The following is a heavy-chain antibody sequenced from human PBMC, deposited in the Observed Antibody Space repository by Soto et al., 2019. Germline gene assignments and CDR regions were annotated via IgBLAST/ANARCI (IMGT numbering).Heavy chain of an antibody. CDR3: ARLIGNSWLDS. D-gene: IGHD2-8*01. V-gene: IGHV6-1*01. CDR1: GDSVSTNSAT. J-gene: IGHJ5*01. Sequence: SQTLSLTCAISGDSVSTNSATWDWIRQSPSRGLEWLGRTYYRSKWDYDYAASVKGRININPDTSNNQVSLHLDSVTPDDTAVYYCARLIGNSWLDSWGQGTLVIVSS. CDR2: TYYRSKWDY.